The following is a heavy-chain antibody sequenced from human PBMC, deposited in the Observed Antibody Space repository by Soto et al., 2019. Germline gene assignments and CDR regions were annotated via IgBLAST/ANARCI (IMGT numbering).Heavy chain of an antibody. CDR2: IIPVFGTS. D-gene: IGHD6-19*01. CDR1: GGTFTSYA. CDR3: ASAEMAVAARFHYYGMDV. J-gene: IGHJ6*02. V-gene: IGHV1-69*01. Sequence: QVQLVQSGAEVKKPGSSVRVSCKASGGTFTSYAFNWVRQAPGQGLEWMGGIIPVFGTSDSAQKFQGRLTISADESTNTVYMELSSLRSEDTALYYCASAEMAVAARFHYYGMDVWGQGTTVIVSS.